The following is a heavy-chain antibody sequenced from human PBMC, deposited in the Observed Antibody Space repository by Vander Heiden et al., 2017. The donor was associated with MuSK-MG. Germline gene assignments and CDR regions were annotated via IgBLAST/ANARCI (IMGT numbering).Heavy chain of an antibody. CDR3: ARDGSANWGDAFDI. CDR1: GGTFGSYA. V-gene: IGHV1-69*01. Sequence: QVQLVQSGAEAKKPGSSVKLSCKADGGTFGSYAISWVRQAPGQGLEWMEGIIPIFGTANYAQKFQGRVTITADESTSTAYMELGSLRSEDTAVYYCARDGSANWGDAFDIWGQGTMVTVSS. CDR2: IIPIFGTA. J-gene: IGHJ3*02. D-gene: IGHD7-27*01.